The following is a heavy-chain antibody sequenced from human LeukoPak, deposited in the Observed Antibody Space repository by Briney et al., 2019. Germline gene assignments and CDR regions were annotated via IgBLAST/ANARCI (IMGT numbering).Heavy chain of an antibody. J-gene: IGHJ3*02. CDR3: AREGNYYDSSGYYFPRKVPHAFDI. V-gene: IGHV3-21*04. D-gene: IGHD3-22*01. Sequence: GGSLRLSCAASGFTFSSYSMNWVRQAPGKGLEWVSSISSSSSYIYYADSVKGRFTISRDNAKNSLYLQMNSLRAEDTAVYYCAREGNYYDSSGYYFPRKVPHAFDIWGQGTMVTVSS. CDR2: ISSSSSYI. CDR1: GFTFSSYS.